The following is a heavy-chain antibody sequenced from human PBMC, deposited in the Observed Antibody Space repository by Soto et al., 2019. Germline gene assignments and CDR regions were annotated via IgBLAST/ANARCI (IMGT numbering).Heavy chain of an antibody. CDR2: ITSSGNGT. D-gene: IGHD3-10*01. CDR1: GFTFSNFA. J-gene: IGHJ3*01. V-gene: IGHV3-23*05. CDR3: AKRFFGSGSPPGAFDV. Sequence: GGSLRLSCAASGFTFSNFAMSWVRQAPGKGPEWVSFITSSGNGTYYADSVKGRFTISRDNSKNTLYVQMNHLRAEDTAIYYCAKRFFGSGSPPGAFDVWGQGTMVTVSS.